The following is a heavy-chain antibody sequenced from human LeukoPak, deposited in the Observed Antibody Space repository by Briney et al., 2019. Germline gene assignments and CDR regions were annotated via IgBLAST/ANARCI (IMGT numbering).Heavy chain of an antibody. J-gene: IGHJ4*02. Sequence: KTSETLSLTCAVYGGSFSGYYWSWIRQPPGKGLEWIGEINHSGSANYNPSLKSRVTISLDTSKNQFSLKVSSVTAADTAVYYCARGQGTVTTHWGQGTLVTVSS. CDR1: GGSFSGYY. V-gene: IGHV4-34*01. CDR2: INHSGSA. D-gene: IGHD4-17*01. CDR3: ARGQGTVTTH.